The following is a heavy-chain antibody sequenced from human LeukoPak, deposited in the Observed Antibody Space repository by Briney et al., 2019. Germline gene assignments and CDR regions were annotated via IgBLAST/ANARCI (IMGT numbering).Heavy chain of an antibody. CDR1: AGSISSSSHH. Sequence: PSETLSLTCTVSAGSISSSSHHWGWIRQSPGTGLEWIGSIYSGRTTYYNPSLNNRVTISVVTSKNQFSLQLNSVTAADTSVYYCVRHDGRGGSTMGALDSWGQGSLVTVSS. J-gene: IGHJ4*02. CDR2: IYSGRTT. D-gene: IGHD5/OR15-5a*01. CDR3: VRHDGRGGSTMGALDS. V-gene: IGHV4-39*01.